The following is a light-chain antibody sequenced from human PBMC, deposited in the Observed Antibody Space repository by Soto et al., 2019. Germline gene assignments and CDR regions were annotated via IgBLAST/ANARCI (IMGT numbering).Light chain of an antibody. Sequence: SYELTQPSSVSVSPGQTARITCSGDVLAKKYARWFQQKPGQAPVLVIYKDRERPSGIPERFSGSSSGTTVTLTISGAQVEDEADYYCYSAADNSLGVFGGGTKLTVL. CDR1: VLAKKY. CDR3: YSAADNSLGV. V-gene: IGLV3-27*01. CDR2: KDR. J-gene: IGLJ3*02.